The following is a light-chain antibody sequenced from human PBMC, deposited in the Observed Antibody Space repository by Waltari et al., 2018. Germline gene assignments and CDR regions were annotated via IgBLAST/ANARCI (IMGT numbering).Light chain of an antibody. CDR1: QSVSSY. J-gene: IGKJ4*01. V-gene: IGKV3-11*01. Sequence: ELVLTQSPATLSLSPGERATLSCRARQSVSSYLVWYQQKPGQAPRLLIYDASNRATGIPARFSGSGSGTDFTLTISSLEPEDFAVYYCQQRVNWPLTFGGGTNVEI. CDR3: QQRVNWPLT. CDR2: DAS.